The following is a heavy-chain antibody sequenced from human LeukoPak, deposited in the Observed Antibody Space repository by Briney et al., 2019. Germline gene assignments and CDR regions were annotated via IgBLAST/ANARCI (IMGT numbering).Heavy chain of an antibody. J-gene: IGHJ4*02. V-gene: IGHV3-33*01. CDR2: IWYDGSNK. D-gene: IGHD3-9*01. CDR3: APSILSSFDY. CDR1: GFTFSSYG. Sequence: PGGSLRLSCAASGFTFSSYGMHWVRQAPGKGLEWVAVIWYDGSNKYYADSVKGRFTISRDNSKNTLYLQMNSLRAEDSALYFCAPSILSSFDYWGQGTLVTVSS.